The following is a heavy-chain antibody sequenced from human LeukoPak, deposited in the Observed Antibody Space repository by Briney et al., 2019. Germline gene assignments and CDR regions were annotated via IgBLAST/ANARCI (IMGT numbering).Heavy chain of an antibody. CDR2: INAGNGNT. CDR1: GYTFSDYA. J-gene: IGHJ4*02. V-gene: IGHV1-3*03. CDR3: ARDYYDTSGPFDY. Sequence: GASVKVSCKASGYTFSDYALHWVRQAPGQRLQWMGRINAGNGNTKYSQDFQGRITISRDTSASTVYMELSSLRSEDMAVYYCARDYYDTSGPFDYWGQGTLVTVSS. D-gene: IGHD3-22*01.